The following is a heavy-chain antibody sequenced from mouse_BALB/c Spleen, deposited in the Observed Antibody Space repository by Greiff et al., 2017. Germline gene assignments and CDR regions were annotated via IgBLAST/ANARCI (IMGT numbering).Heavy chain of an antibody. V-gene: IGHV3-2*02. CDR3: ARWGAVFDY. J-gene: IGHJ2*01. D-gene: IGHD6-1*01. CDR2: ISYSGST. Sequence: EVMLVESGPGLVKPSQSLSLTCTVTGYSITSDYAWNWIRQFPGNKLEWMGYISYSGSTSYNPSLKSRISITRDTSKNQFFLQLNSVTTEDTATYYCARWGAVFDYWGQGTTLTVSS. CDR1: GYSITSDYA.